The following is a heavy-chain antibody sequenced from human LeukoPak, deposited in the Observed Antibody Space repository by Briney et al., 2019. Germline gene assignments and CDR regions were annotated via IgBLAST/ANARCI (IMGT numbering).Heavy chain of an antibody. Sequence: EASVKVSCKASGYTFTSYDINWVRQATGQGLEWMGWMNPNSGNTGYAQKFQGRVTMTRNTSISTAYMELSSLRSEDTAVYYCARQNRYCSGGSCYVLGYWGQGTLVTVSS. CDR3: ARQNRYCSGGSCYVLGY. J-gene: IGHJ4*02. CDR2: MNPNSGNT. CDR1: GYTFTSYD. V-gene: IGHV1-8*01. D-gene: IGHD2-15*01.